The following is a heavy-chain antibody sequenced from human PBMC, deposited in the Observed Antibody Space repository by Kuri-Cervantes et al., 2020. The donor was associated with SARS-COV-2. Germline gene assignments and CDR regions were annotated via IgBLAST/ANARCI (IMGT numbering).Heavy chain of an antibody. V-gene: IGHV1-69*13. CDR1: GGTFSSYA. CDR2: IIPIFGTA. CDR3: ARDMWGRAVAGTSDYYYYYYMDV. Sequence: SVKVSCKASGGTFSSYAISWVRQAPGQGLEWMGGIIPIFGTANYAQKFQGRVTITADESTSTAYMELSSLRSEDTAVYCCARDMWGRAVAGTSDYYYYYYMDVWGKGTTVTVSS. D-gene: IGHD6-19*01. J-gene: IGHJ6*03.